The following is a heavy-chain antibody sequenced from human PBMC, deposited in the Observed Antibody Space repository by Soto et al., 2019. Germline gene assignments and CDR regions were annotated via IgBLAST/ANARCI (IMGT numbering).Heavy chain of an antibody. J-gene: IGHJ4*02. Sequence: GGSLRLSCTASGFTVSSNYMTWVRQAPGKGLEWVSVIYSGGNTYYADSVKGRFTSSRDNSKNTLYLQMNSLRAEDTAVYYCARDRGRLRWYPTFDYWGQGTLVTVSS. CDR1: GFTVSSNY. CDR3: ARDRGRLRWYPTFDY. D-gene: IGHD4-17*01. CDR2: IYSGGNT. V-gene: IGHV3-53*05.